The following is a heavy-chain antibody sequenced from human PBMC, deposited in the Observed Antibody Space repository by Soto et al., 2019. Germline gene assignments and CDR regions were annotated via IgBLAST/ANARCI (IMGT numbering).Heavy chain of an antibody. CDR2: IYYSGST. D-gene: IGHD6-13*01. CDR3: ARGYSSSWYAYFDY. V-gene: IGHV4-61*01. Sequence: SGTLSLSCTVPGGSVSRGSYYWSCIRQPPGKGLEWIGYIYYSGSTNYNPSLKSRVTISVDTSKNQFSLKLSSVTAADTAVYYCARGYSSSWYAYFDYCGQGTLVTLSS. CDR1: GGSVSRGSYY. J-gene: IGHJ4*02.